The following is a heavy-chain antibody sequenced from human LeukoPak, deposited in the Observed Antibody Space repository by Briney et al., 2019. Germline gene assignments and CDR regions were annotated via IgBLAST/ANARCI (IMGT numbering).Heavy chain of an antibody. CDR3: AAISDGSYVY. V-gene: IGHV4-34*10. Sequence: SETLSLTCAVYGGSFSGYYWSWIRQPPGKGLEYIGYIYDTGRTDYSPSLERRLTMSVDTSKNQFSLKLRSVTAADTAVYYCAAISDGSYVYWGQGTLVTVSS. CDR2: IYDTGRT. J-gene: IGHJ4*02. D-gene: IGHD1-26*01. CDR1: GGSFSGYY.